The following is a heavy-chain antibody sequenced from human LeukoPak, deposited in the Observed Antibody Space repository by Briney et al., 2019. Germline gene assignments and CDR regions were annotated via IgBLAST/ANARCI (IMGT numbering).Heavy chain of an antibody. CDR1: GGSISSYY. J-gene: IGHJ4*02. V-gene: IGHV4-59*01. Sequence: PSETLSLTCTVSGGSISSYYWSWIRQPPGKGLEWIGYIYYSGSTNYNPSLKSRVTISVDTSKNQFSLKLSSVTAADTAVYYCARAPRLAVAGTHLDYWGQGTLVTVSS. D-gene: IGHD6-19*01. CDR2: IYYSGST. CDR3: ARAPRLAVAGTHLDY.